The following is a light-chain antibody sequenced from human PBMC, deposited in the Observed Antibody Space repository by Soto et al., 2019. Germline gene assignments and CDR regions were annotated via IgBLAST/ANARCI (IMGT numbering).Light chain of an antibody. V-gene: IGKV3-11*01. CDR1: QSVSSY. CDR3: QQRSNWPLT. Sequence: EIVLTQSPATLSLSPGERATLSCRASQSVSSYLAWYQQKPGQAPRLLIYDASNRATGIPARFSGSGSGTDFTLTISSLGPEDFAVYYCQQRSNWPLTFGPGTKVDI. J-gene: IGKJ3*01. CDR2: DAS.